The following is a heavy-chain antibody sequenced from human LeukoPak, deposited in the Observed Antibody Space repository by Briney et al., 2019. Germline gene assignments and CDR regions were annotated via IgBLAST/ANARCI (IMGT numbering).Heavy chain of an antibody. CDR1: GFTFSSDY. CDR3: ARGPLTGRWPDMGFDY. CDR2: ISYDGSNK. V-gene: IGHV3-30-3*01. Sequence: GGSLRLSCAASGFTFSSDYMGWVRQAPGKGLEWVAVISYDGSNKYYADSVKGRFTISRDNSKNTLYLQMNSLRAEDTAVYYCARGPLTGRWPDMGFDYWGQGTLVTVSS. J-gene: IGHJ4*02. D-gene: IGHD5-24*01.